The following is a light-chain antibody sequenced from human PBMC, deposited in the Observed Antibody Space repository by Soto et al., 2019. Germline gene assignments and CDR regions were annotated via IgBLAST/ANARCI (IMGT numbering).Light chain of an antibody. CDR2: AAS. CDR1: QSISIY. CDR3: QQSYSSPIT. J-gene: IGKJ5*01. V-gene: IGKV1-39*01. Sequence: DFQMTQSPSSLSASVGDRVAITCRASQSISIYLNWYQQKPGKAPKVLIYAASNLQSGVPSRFSGSGSGTDFTLSISSLQPEDFAIYYCQQSYSSPITFGQGTRLDIK.